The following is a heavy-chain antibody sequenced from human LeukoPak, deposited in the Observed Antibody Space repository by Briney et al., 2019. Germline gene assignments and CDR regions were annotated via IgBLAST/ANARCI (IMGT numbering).Heavy chain of an antibody. J-gene: IGHJ4*02. CDR1: GGSISSGGYS. Sequence: PSQTLSLTCAVSGGSISSGGYSWSWIRQPPGKGLEWIGYIYHSGSTYYNPSLKSRVTISVDRSKNQFSLKLTSVTAADTAVYYCARHEVGYCSGGSCPYYFDYWGQGTLVTVSS. V-gene: IGHV4-30-2*01. CDR2: IYHSGST. CDR3: ARHEVGYCSGGSCPYYFDY. D-gene: IGHD2-15*01.